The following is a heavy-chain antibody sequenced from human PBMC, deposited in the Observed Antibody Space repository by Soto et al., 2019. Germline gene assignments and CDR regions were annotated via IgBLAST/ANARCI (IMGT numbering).Heavy chain of an antibody. CDR3: ARDLGRNDVVFDN. D-gene: IGHD1-1*01. J-gene: IGHJ4*02. V-gene: IGHV1-18*04. Sequence: QIQLVQSGAEVKKPGASVNVSCKASGYTFTTYGITWVRQAPGQGLEWMGWISAYTGVTNYAQNFRDRLTLTTDTSTTTAYMELRSLRSGDTAVYYCARDLGRNDVVFDNWGQGTLVSVSS. CDR2: ISAYTGVT. CDR1: GYTFTTYG.